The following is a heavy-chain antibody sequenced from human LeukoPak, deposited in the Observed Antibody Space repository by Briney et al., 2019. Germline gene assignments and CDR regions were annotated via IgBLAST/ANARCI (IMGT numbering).Heavy chain of an antibody. CDR1: GGSIRSSSYY. CDR2: IYYSGST. V-gene: IGHV4-39*07. CDR3: AGRRGVRGVIIYYFDY. Sequence: SETLSLSCTVSGGSIRSSSYYWGWIRQPPGKGLGWIGSIYYSGSTYYNPSLKSRVTISVDTSKDQFSLKLSSVTAADTAVYYCAGRRGVRGVIIYYFDYWGQGTLVTVSS. D-gene: IGHD3-10*01. J-gene: IGHJ4*02.